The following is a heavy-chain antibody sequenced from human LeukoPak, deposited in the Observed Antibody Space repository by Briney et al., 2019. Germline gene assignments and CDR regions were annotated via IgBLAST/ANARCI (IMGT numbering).Heavy chain of an antibody. J-gene: IGHJ4*02. CDR2: IYSSGTT. V-gene: IGHV4-4*07. D-gene: IGHD6-6*01. CDR3: AGAEVARPMLYYFDY. CDR1: GGSINTYY. Sequence: SETLSLTCTVSGGSINTYYWSWIRQPAGKGLEWIGRIYSSGTTHYNPSLKSRVTMSVDTSKNQFSLKLSSVTAADTAVYYCAGAEVARPMLYYFDYWGQGTLVTVSS.